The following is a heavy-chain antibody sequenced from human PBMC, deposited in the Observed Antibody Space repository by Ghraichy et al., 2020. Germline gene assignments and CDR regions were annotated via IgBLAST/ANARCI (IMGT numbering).Heavy chain of an antibody. V-gene: IGHV3-23*01. CDR3: AKSGGGVIVNTRYYYYMDV. J-gene: IGHJ6*03. D-gene: IGHD3-16*02. CDR1: GFTFSSYA. CDR2: ISGSGGST. Sequence: GGSLRLSCAASGFTFSSYAMSWVRQAPGKGLEWVSAISGSGGSTYYADSVKGRFTISRDNSKNTLYLQMNSLRAEDTAVYYCAKSGGGVIVNTRYYYYMDVWAKGPRSPSP.